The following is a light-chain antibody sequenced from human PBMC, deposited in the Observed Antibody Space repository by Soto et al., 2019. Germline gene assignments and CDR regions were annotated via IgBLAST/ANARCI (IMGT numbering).Light chain of an antibody. V-gene: IGLV2-14*01. J-gene: IGLJ2*01. CDR3: ISYTSSSTHVV. Sequence: QSALTQPASVSGSPGQSITISCTGTSSDVGGYNYVSWYQQHPGKAPKLMIYEVSNRPSGVSNRFSGSKSGNTASLTISGLQAEDEAHYYCISYTSSSTHVVFGGGTKLTVL. CDR1: SSDVGGYNY. CDR2: EVS.